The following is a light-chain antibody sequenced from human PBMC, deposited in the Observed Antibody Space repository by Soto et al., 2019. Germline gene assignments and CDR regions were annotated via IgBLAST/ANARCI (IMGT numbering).Light chain of an antibody. CDR1: QSVNRN. CDR2: GPS. CDR3: HQYHEWPMT. J-gene: IGKJ5*01. V-gene: IGKV3-15*01. Sequence: EIVMTQSPATLSVSPGERATVSCRTSQSVNRNLAWYQQKPGQVPRLVIYGPSTRAIGIPDRFSGSGSGTEFTLTISSLQSEGFAVYYCHQYHEWPMTFGQGTRLEI.